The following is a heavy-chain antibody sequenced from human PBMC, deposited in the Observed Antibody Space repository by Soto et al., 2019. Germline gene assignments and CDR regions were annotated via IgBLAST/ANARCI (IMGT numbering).Heavy chain of an antibody. CDR1: GFTFSSYW. V-gene: IGHV3-74*01. D-gene: IGHD6-19*01. J-gene: IGHJ6*02. CDR2: INSDGSST. CDR3: ARGDSSGWLSGDYYYYYGMDV. Sequence: EVQLVESGGGLVQPGGSLRLSCAASGFTFSSYWMHWVRQAPGKGLVWVSRINSDGSSTSYADSVKGRFTISRDNAKNTLYLQMNRLRAEDTAVYYCARGDSSGWLSGDYYYYYGMDVWGQGTTVTVSS.